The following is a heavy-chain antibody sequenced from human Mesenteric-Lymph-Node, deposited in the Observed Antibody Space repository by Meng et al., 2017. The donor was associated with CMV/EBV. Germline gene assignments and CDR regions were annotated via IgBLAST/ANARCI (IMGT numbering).Heavy chain of an antibody. CDR1: RTTFTSYY. V-gene: IGHV1-46*01. CDR2: INPTGGTA. Sequence: SCKPSRTTFTSYYIHWVRQAPGQGLEWIGIINPTGGTAGYAQKFQGRVTMTRDTSATTVYMELSSLGSDDTAVYYCARELRDTYNFDYWGQGTLVTVSS. CDR3: ARELRDTYNFDY. D-gene: IGHD5-24*01. J-gene: IGHJ4*02.